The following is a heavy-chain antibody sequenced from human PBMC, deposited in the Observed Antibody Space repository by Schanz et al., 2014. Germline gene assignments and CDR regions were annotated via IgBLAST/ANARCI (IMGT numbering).Heavy chain of an antibody. Sequence: QAQLVESGGGVVQPGRSLRLSCVASGFTFISYDIHWVRQAPGKGLEWVAGIRYDGRNKNFVESVKGRFTISRDNSNNTVYLQMNTLRAEDTAVYYCARESGGQNDLDTEPHKYTYMDVWGKGTTVTVSS. CDR1: GFTFISYD. D-gene: IGHD1-1*01. CDR2: IRYDGRNK. CDR3: ARESGGQNDLDTEPHKYTYMDV. V-gene: IGHV3-33*01. J-gene: IGHJ6*03.